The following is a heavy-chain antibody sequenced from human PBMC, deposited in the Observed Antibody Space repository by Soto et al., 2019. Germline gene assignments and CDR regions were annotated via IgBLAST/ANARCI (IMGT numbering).Heavy chain of an antibody. V-gene: IGHV3-66*01. D-gene: IGHD1-20*01. Sequence: EVQLVESGGGLVQPGGSLRLSCAVTGFTISSNYMNWVRQAPGKRLEWVSVMYAAGSTYYKDSVKGRFNISRDNSKNTVYLQMNSLRGEDTAVYYCARGSNSNNWKLFDYWGQGTLVTVSS. CDR1: GFTISSNY. CDR3: ARGSNSNNWKLFDY. CDR2: MYAAGST. J-gene: IGHJ4*02.